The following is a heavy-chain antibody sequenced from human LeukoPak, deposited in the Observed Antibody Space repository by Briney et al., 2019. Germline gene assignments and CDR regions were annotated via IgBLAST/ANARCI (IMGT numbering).Heavy chain of an antibody. D-gene: IGHD7-27*01. CDR1: GFTFGNYE. CDR3: ARDLGTSAITGY. Sequence: GRSLRLSCAASGFTFGNYEMNWVRQAPGKGLEWVSYISSSGRTTHYADSVKGRFTISRDNAKNSLYLQLNSLRVEDTAVYYCARDLGTSAITGYWGQGTLVTVS. V-gene: IGHV3-48*03. J-gene: IGHJ4*02. CDR2: ISSSGRTT.